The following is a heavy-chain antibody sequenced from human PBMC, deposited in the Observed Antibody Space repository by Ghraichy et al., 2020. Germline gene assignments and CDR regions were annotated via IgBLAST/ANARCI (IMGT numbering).Heavy chain of an antibody. Sequence: LRLSCAASGLSLRKYGVHWVRQAPGKGLEWVALIPHDGNEHYYADAVKGRFSISRDNSKNTVDLQMRSLRPEDTAVYYCAKELYDYDSSSYYPLDHWGQGTLVTVTS. D-gene: IGHD3-22*01. J-gene: IGHJ4*02. CDR2: IPHDGNEH. CDR1: GLSLRKYG. CDR3: AKELYDYDSSSYYPLDH. V-gene: IGHV3-30*18.